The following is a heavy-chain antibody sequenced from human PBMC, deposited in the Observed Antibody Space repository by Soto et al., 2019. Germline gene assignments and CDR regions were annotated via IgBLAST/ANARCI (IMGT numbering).Heavy chain of an antibody. J-gene: IGHJ4*02. V-gene: IGHV6-1*01. CDR3: TRGVHCMEVANFDS. D-gene: IGHD6-19*01. CDR1: GDSVSRNTAA. Sequence: SRTLSLTCVISGDSVSRNTAAWNWIRRSPSRGLEWLGRTYYRSRWYFDYAVSLVSRITINPDTSRNRVSLQLSSVTPEDTAVYYCTRGVHCMEVANFDSWGQGTLVTVSS. CDR2: TYYRSRWYF.